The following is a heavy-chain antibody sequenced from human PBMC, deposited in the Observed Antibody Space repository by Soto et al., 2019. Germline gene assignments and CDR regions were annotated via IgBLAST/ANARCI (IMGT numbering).Heavy chain of an antibody. CDR1: GFTFSSYS. Sequence: VQLVESGGGLVKPGGSLRLSCAASGFTFSSYSMNWVRQAPGKGLEWVSSISSSSSYIYYADSVKGRFTISRDNAKNSLYLQMNSLRAEDTAVYYCARARGSGKQFDYWGQGTLVTVSS. CDR3: ARARGSGKQFDY. J-gene: IGHJ4*02. D-gene: IGHD2-15*01. CDR2: ISSSSSYI. V-gene: IGHV3-21*01.